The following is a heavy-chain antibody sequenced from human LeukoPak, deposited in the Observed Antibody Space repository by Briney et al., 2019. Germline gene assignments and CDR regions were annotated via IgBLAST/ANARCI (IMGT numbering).Heavy chain of an antibody. Sequence: GGSLRLSCVASGISVSNNYMTWVRQAPGKGLEWVSVLYVSSSTYYADSVKGRFAISRDNSKNTLFLQMNGLSAEDTAVYYCARVPSLYSTYTTLHFWGQGTLVTVSS. V-gene: IGHV3-66*01. CDR2: LYVSSST. CDR3: ARVPSLYSTYTTLHF. J-gene: IGHJ4*02. D-gene: IGHD4-11*01. CDR1: GISVSNNY.